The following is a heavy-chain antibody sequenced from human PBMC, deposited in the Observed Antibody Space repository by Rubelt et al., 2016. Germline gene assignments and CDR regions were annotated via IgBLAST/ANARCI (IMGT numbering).Heavy chain of an antibody. V-gene: IGHV3-7*03. CDR3: AKDFTVTI. Sequence: LEWVANIKQDGSEKNYVDSVKGRFTISRDNAKRSLFLQMNSLRAEDTAVYYCAKDFTVTIWGQGTLVTVSS. D-gene: IGHD4-17*01. CDR2: IKQDGSEK. J-gene: IGHJ4*02.